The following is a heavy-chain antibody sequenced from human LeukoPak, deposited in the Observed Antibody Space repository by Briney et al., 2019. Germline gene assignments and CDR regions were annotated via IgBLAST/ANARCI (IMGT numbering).Heavy chain of an antibody. CDR2: ISGSGDRT. J-gene: IGHJ4*02. V-gene: IGHV3-23*01. CDR3: ARVVGSGWPYYFDY. CDR1: GVTFSSNA. Sequence: GGSLRLSCAASGVTFSSNAMSWVRQAPGKGLEWVSGISGSGDRTHYADSVKGRFTISRDNTKSTLYLQMNSLRAEDTAIYYCARVVGSGWPYYFDYWGQGTLVTVSS. D-gene: IGHD6-19*01.